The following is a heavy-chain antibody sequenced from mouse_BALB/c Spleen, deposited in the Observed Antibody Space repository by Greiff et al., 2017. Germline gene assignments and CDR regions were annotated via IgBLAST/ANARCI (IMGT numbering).Heavy chain of an antibody. CDR1: GFTFTDYY. CDR2: IRNKANGYTT. CDR3: ARDSGYYDAMDY. V-gene: IGHV7-3*02. Sequence: EVHLVESGGGLVQPGGSLRLSCATSGFTFTDYYMSWVRQPPGKALEWLGFIRNKANGYTTEYSASVKGRFTISRDNSQSILYLQMNTLRAEDSATYYCARDSGYYDAMDYWGQGTSVTVSS. D-gene: IGHD2-2*01. J-gene: IGHJ4*01.